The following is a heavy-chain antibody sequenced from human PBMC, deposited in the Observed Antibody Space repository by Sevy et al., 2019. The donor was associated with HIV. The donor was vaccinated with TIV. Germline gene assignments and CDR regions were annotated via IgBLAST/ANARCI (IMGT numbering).Heavy chain of an antibody. V-gene: IGHV3-15*01. CDR3: TTESIEANYYDSSDYYDYYYYGMDV. CDR1: GFTLNKNW. D-gene: IGHD3-22*01. Sequence: GGSLRLSCAASGFTLNKNWMSWVRQAPGKGLEWVGRLKSKTEGGTTDYAAPVKGRFSISRDDSKNMLYLQMNSLKTEDTAVYDCTTESIEANYYDSSDYYDYYYYGMDVWGQGTTVTVSS. CDR2: LKSKTEGGTT. J-gene: IGHJ6*02.